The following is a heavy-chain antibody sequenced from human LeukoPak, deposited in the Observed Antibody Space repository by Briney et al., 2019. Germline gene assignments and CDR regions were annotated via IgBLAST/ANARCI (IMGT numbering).Heavy chain of an antibody. CDR2: INPNSGGT. CDR1: GYTFTGYY. D-gene: IGHD1-26*01. CDR3: ARPPGSYDPFDY. J-gene: IGHJ4*02. V-gene: IGHV1-2*02. Sequence: ASVKVSCKASGYTFTGYYMHWVRQAPGQGLEWMGWINPNSGGTNYAQKFQGRVTMTRDTSISTAYMELSRLRSDDTAVYYCARPPGSYDPFDYWGQGTLVTVPS.